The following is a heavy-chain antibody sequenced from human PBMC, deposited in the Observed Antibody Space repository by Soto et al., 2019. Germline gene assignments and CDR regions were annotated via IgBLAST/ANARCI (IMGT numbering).Heavy chain of an antibody. CDR3: ARKDKSGYFNWFDP. Sequence: GESLKISCRTSGYRFTSYWIAWVRQMPGKGLEWMGIIFPSDSDTRYSPSFQGQVTISADRSTSTVFLQWASLKASDTAVYFCARKDKSGYFNWFDPWGQGTLVTVSS. J-gene: IGHJ5*02. D-gene: IGHD3-22*01. CDR1: GYRFTSYW. CDR2: IFPSDSDT. V-gene: IGHV5-51*01.